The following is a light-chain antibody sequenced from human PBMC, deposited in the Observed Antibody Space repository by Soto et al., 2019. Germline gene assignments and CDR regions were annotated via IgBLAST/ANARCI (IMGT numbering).Light chain of an antibody. CDR1: QTLLHRDGKTY. CDR3: MQTIQPAFT. J-gene: IGKJ2*01. V-gene: IGKV2D-29*01. Sequence: EIVMTQSPLSLSVTPGQPASISCKSSQTLLHRDGKTYLYWYLQRTGQPPQLLIHEASNRFSGVPDRFSGRGSGTDFTLKISRVEAEDVGVYYCMQTIQPAFTFGQGTKLEIK. CDR2: EAS.